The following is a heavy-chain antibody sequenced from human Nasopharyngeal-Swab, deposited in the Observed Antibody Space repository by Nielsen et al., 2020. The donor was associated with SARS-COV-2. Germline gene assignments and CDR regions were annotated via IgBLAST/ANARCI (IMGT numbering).Heavy chain of an antibody. J-gene: IGHJ3*02. CDR2: IIPIFGTA. CDR1: GYTFTSYY. CDR3: ARPYYYDSSGYLVAFDI. V-gene: IGHV1-69*13. D-gene: IGHD3-22*01. Sequence: SVKVSCKASGYTFTSYYMHWVRQAPGQGLEWMGGIIPIFGTANYAQKFQGRVTITADESTSTAYMELSSLRSEDTAVYYCARPYYYDSSGYLVAFDIWGQGTMVTVSS.